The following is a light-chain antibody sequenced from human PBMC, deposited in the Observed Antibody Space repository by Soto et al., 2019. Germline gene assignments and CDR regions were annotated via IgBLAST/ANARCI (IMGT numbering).Light chain of an antibody. Sequence: QSVLTQPPSVSAAPRQRVTISCSGSSSNIGDNGVNWYQQVAGKAPKLLIYYDDLLPAGVSDRFSGSKSGTSASLAISGLQSEDEADYYCAAWDDSLNGVVFGGGTKVTVL. CDR3: AAWDDSLNGVV. CDR2: YDD. CDR1: SSNIGDNG. V-gene: IGLV1-36*01. J-gene: IGLJ3*02.